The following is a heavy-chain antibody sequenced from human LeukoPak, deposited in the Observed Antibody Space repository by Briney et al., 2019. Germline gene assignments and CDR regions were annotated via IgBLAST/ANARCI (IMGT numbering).Heavy chain of an antibody. CDR3: TRLDYYCTSASCDYNWFDP. V-gene: IGHV3-49*04. CDR2: IRNKVDGGTR. Sequence: GGSLRLSCAAPGFIFSSYGINWVRQAPGKGLEWVGFIRNKVDGGTREYAASVKGRFTISRDDSKSITYLQMNSLKTEDTAVYYCTRLDYYCTSASCDYNWFDPWGQGTLVTVSS. J-gene: IGHJ5*02. CDR1: GFIFSSYG. D-gene: IGHD2-2*01.